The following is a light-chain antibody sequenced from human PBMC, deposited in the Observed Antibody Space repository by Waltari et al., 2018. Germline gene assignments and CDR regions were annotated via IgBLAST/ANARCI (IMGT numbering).Light chain of an antibody. CDR1: RSNIGRNY. CDR2: RKN. CDR3: AAWDDSLRGVL. V-gene: IGLV1-47*01. Sequence: QSVLTQPPSASGTPGQRVTISCSGSRSNIGRNYVYWFTQFPGTAPTLLMYRKNHRPSGVPDRFSGSKSGTSASLAISGLRSEDEADYYCAAWDDSLRGVLFGGGTKLTVL. J-gene: IGLJ2*01.